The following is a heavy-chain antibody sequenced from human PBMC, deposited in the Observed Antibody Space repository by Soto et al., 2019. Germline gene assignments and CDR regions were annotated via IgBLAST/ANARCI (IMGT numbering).Heavy chain of an antibody. CDR2: INSNSGAT. V-gene: IGHV1-2*04. CDR3: AIIMTHSDSFDI. Sequence: ASVKVSCKASGYSFAGFYIHWMRQAPGQGLEWVGSINSNSGATTYAQKFQDSVAMTRDTSVSTAYMDLNRLTSDDTAIYYCAIIMTHSDSFDIWGQGTMVTVSS. J-gene: IGHJ3*02. D-gene: IGHD3-16*01. CDR1: GYSFAGFY.